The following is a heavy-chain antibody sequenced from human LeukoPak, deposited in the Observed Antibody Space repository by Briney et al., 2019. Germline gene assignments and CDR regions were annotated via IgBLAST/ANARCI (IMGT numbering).Heavy chain of an antibody. Sequence: PGGSLRLSCVASGFIFNNYAMSWVRQAPGRGLEWASSTAGSGISKVYAESVKGRSTISKEKSKNTLYLQMDNLRAEDTGVYFCARLPTFYYDSSGYHYDYWGQGTLVTVSS. CDR1: GFIFNNYA. J-gene: IGHJ4*02. CDR2: TAGSGISK. CDR3: ARLPTFYYDSSGYHYDY. D-gene: IGHD3-22*01. V-gene: IGHV3-23*01.